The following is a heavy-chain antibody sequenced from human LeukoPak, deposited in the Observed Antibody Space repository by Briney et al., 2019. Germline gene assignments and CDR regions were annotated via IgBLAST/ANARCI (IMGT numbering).Heavy chain of an antibody. J-gene: IGHJ4*02. Sequence: PSETLSLTCTVSGGSISPYYWSWIRQSPGKGLEWIGYIHNSGTTNYNPSLKSRVTISMDTSKNQFSLKLRSVTAADTAVYYCARVGDWNDLVYWGQGTLVTVSS. CDR2: IHNSGTT. D-gene: IGHD1-1*01. V-gene: IGHV4-59*01. CDR1: GGSISPYY. CDR3: ARVGDWNDLVY.